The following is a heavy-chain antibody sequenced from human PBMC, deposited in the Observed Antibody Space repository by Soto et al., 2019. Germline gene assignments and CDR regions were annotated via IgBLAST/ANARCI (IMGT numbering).Heavy chain of an antibody. V-gene: IGHV4-59*02. CDR3: VRAEASGIHNFGY. CDR1: GDSVNSYY. CDR2: VYYSGCT. J-gene: IGHJ4*02. D-gene: IGHD6-13*01. Sequence: PSETLPLTCTVTGDSVNSYYWSWMRQPPGKGLECMGYVYYSGCTNYNPSLKSRVTISVDTSKNQISLRLKSVTAADTAVYYCVRAEASGIHNFGYWRQGSRVTVS.